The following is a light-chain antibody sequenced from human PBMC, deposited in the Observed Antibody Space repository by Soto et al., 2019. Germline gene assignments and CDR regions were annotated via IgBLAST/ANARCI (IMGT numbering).Light chain of an antibody. J-gene: IGLJ2*01. Sequence: QSVLTQPASVSGSPGQSITISCTGTSSDVGNYDYVSWYQQHPGKAPKLMIYEVSTRPSGVSIRFSGSKFGNAASLTISGLQAEDEADYYCTSHTTSSAVLFGGGTKVTVL. CDR3: TSHTTSSAVL. CDR2: EVS. CDR1: SSDVGNYDY. V-gene: IGLV2-14*03.